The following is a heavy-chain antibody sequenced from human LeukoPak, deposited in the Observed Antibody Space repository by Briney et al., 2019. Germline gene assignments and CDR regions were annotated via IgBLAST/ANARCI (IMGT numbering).Heavy chain of an antibody. V-gene: IGHV1-2*02. CDR1: GYTFTGYY. CDR3: AREQYYYDSSGYSLTD. J-gene: IGHJ4*02. D-gene: IGHD3-22*01. Sequence: ASVKVSCKASGYTFTGYYMHWVRQAPGQGLEWMGWINPNSGGTNYAQKFQGRVTMTRDTSISTAYMELSRLRSDDTAVYYCAREQYYYDSSGYSLTDWGQGPLVTVSS. CDR2: INPNSGGT.